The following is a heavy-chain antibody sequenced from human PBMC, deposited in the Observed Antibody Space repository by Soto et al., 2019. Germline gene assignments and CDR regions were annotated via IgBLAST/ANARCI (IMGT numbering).Heavy chain of an antibody. CDR1: GGAISGYY. CDR3: SRHGSGSGWFFFDP. V-gene: IGHV4-59*08. Sequence: QVQLQESGPGLVKPSETLSLTCSLSGGAISGYYWSWILQPPGKGLEWIGSVSYSGSTAYHPSLKCRVTISIDPSKNQFSLRMISVTAADTAVYYGSRHGSGSGWFFFDPWGQGALVTVSS. J-gene: IGHJ5*02. D-gene: IGHD6-19*01. CDR2: VSYSGST.